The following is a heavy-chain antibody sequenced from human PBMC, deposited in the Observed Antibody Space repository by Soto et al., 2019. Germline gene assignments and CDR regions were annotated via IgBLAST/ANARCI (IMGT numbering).Heavy chain of an antibody. Sequence: QVQLVESGGGVVQPGTSLRLSCAASGFRFKSFVMHWVRQAPGKGLEWVAFTSSDGNNKDYGDSVKGRFTVSRDNSQNTLHLQMDFLRPEATALYYCARWGTTGGFDLWGQGTLVSVSS. D-gene: IGHD3-16*01. CDR3: ARWGTTGGFDL. J-gene: IGHJ4*02. CDR1: GFRFKSFV. CDR2: TSSDGNNK. V-gene: IGHV3-30*19.